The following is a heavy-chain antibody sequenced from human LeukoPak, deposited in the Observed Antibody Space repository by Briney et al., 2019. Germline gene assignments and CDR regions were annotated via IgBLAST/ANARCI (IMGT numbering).Heavy chain of an antibody. V-gene: IGHV3-30*02. D-gene: IGHD6-19*01. CDR1: GFTFSSYG. CDR3: AKDRASSGSPRGFDY. J-gene: IGHJ4*02. Sequence: GGSLRLSCAASGFTFSSYGMHWVRQAPGKGLEWVAFIRYDGSSKYYADSVKGRFTISRDNSKNTLYLQMNSLRAEDTAVYYCAKDRASSGSPRGFDYWGQGTLVTVSS. CDR2: IRYDGSSK.